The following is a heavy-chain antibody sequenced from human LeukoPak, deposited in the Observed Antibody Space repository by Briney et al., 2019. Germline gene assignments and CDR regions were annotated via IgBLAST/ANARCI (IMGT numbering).Heavy chain of an antibody. J-gene: IGHJ1*01. D-gene: IGHD6-19*01. V-gene: IGHV1-18*01. CDR2: ISAYNGNT. CDR1: GYTFTSYG. CDR3: ARGRGSGRYAEYFQH. Sequence: ASVKVSCKASGYTFTSYGISWVRQAPGQGLEWMGWISAYNGNTNYAQKLQGRVTMTTDTSTSTAYMELRSLRSDDTAVYYCARGRGSGRYAEYFQHWGQGTLVTVSS.